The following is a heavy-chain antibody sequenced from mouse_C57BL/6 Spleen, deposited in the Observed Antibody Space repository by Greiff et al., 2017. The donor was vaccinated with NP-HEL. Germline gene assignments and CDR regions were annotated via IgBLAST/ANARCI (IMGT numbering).Heavy chain of an antibody. J-gene: IGHJ4*01. Sequence: QVQLQQPGAELVKPGASVKMSCKASGYTFTSYWITWVKQRPGQGLEWIGDIYPGSGSTNYNEKFKSKATLTVDTSSSTAYMQLSSLTSEDSAVYTCARALPHYYGSKGDYAMDYWGQGTSVTVSS. CDR2: IYPGSGST. D-gene: IGHD1-1*01. CDR3: ARALPHYYGSKGDYAMDY. CDR1: GYTFTSYW. V-gene: IGHV1-55*01.